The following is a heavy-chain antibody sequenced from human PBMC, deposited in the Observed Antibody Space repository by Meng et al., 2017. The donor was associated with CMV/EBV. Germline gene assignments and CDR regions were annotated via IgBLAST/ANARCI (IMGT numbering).Heavy chain of an antibody. D-gene: IGHD5-12*01. CDR3: ARSSGYKAFLDY. Sequence: SETLSLTCNVSGASISSMIYYWGWIRQSPGKGLEWIGSIYYSGTTYHSPSFKSRVTLSIDTAKNQFSMSLRSVSVADTAVYYCARSSGYKAFLDYWGQGTLVTVSS. V-gene: IGHV4-39*07. CDR2: IYYSGTT. J-gene: IGHJ4*02. CDR1: GASISSMIYY.